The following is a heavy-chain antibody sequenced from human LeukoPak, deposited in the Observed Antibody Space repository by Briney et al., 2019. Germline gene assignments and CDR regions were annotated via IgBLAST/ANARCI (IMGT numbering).Heavy chain of an antibody. CDR3: ARGWGKSQTFDY. Sequence: SQTLSLTCAVSGGSISSGGYSWSWIRQPPGKGLEWIGYIYHSGSTYYNPSLKSRVTISVDRSKNQFSLKLSSVTAADTAVYYCARGWGKSQTFDYWGQGTLVTVSS. V-gene: IGHV4-30-2*01. CDR1: GGSISSGGYS. CDR2: IYHSGST. J-gene: IGHJ4*02. D-gene: IGHD3-16*01.